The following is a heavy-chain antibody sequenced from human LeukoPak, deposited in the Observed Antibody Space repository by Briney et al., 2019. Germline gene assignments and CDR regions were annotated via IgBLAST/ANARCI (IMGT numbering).Heavy chain of an antibody. CDR1: GFTFSSYG. J-gene: IGHJ4*02. CDR3: AKDFLPHTDGQSFDY. D-gene: IGHD2/OR15-2a*01. CDR2: ISGSGGST. V-gene: IGHV3-23*01. Sequence: GGTLRLSCAASGFTFSSYGMSWVRQAPGKGLEWVSAISGSGGSTYYADSVKGRFTISRDNSKNTLYLQMNSLRAEDTAVYYCAKDFLPHTDGQSFDYWGQGTLATVSS.